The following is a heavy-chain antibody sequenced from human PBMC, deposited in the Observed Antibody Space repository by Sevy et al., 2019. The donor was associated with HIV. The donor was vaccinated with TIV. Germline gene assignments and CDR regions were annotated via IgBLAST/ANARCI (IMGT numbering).Heavy chain of an antibody. CDR2: IRSRANNYAT. J-gene: IGHJ4*02. CDR1: GFNFSISA. CDR3: NNLLGVPFDY. Sequence: GGSLRLSCVGSGFNFSISAMHWVRQASGKGLEWLGHIRSRANNYATAYYTSVKGRFTMSRDDSKNTAYLQMNSLKSEDYALYYYNNLLGVPFDYWGQGALVTVSS. V-gene: IGHV3-73*01. D-gene: IGHD3-10*01.